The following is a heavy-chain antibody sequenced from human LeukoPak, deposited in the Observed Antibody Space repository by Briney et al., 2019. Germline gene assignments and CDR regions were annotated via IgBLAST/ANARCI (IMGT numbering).Heavy chain of an antibody. V-gene: IGHV3-74*01. CDR3: VLYGLGSPH. Sequence: GGSLRLSCAASGFSFSIYYMHWVRHAPGKGLVWVSRINSDATATVYADSVRGRFTISRDNAKNTLYLQMNSLRAEDTAVYYCVLYGLGSPHWGQGTLVTVSS. CDR1: GFSFSIYY. J-gene: IGHJ4*02. D-gene: IGHD3-10*01. CDR2: INSDATAT.